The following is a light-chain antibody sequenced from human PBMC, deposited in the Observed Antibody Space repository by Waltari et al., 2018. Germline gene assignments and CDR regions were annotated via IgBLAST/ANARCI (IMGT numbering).Light chain of an antibody. J-gene: IGLJ3*02. Sequence: QSALTQPASVSGSPGQSITISCTGTNSDVGCYNYVSWYQQHPGKVPRLILYDVTKRPSGVSVRFSGSKSGNTASPTISGLQAEDEADYYCSSYTLRSPWVFGGGTKVTVL. CDR3: SSYTLRSPWV. CDR1: NSDVGCYNY. CDR2: DVT. V-gene: IGLV2-14*03.